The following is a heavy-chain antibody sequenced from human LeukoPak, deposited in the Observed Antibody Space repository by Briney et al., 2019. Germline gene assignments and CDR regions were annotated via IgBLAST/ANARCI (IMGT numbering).Heavy chain of an antibody. D-gene: IGHD6-6*01. CDR1: GYTFASYY. J-gene: IGHJ3*02. CDR3: ARGSTSIAAPQGAFDI. Sequence: ASVKVSCKASGYTFASYYMHWVRQAPGQGLEWMGIINPSGGSTSYAQKFQGRVTMTRDMSTSTVYMELSSLRSEDTAVYYCARGSTSIAAPQGAFDIWGQGTMVTVSS. V-gene: IGHV1-46*01. CDR2: INPSGGST.